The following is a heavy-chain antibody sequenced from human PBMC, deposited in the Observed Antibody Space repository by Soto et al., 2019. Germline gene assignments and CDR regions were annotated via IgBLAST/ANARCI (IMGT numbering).Heavy chain of an antibody. D-gene: IGHD6-13*01. Sequence: LRLSCAASGFAFSHYGMTWVRQAPGMGLEWVAHIDSTATTISYADSVRGRFTISRDDAKNSLYLQMSSLRAEDTAIYYCARLIRYSSSWSFGYFDYWGQGTLVTVSS. CDR1: GFAFSHYG. CDR2: IDSTATTI. CDR3: ARLIRYSSSWSFGYFDY. V-gene: IGHV3-48*03. J-gene: IGHJ4*02.